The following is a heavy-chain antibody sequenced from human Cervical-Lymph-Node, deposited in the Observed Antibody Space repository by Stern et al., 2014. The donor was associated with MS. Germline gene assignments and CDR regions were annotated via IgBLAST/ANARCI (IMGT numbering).Heavy chain of an antibody. CDR3: ARPPPRRSSNDPNFGLDV. Sequence: VQLMQSGAEVKKPRDSLKISCKGSGYTFSKNWIAWVRQMPGKGLEWMGIIYPGDSNPRSSPSFQGQVTMSADKSITPAYLQWNSLKASDTAIYSCARPPPRRSSNDPNFGLDVWGQGTTVTVSS. CDR2: IYPGDSNP. J-gene: IGHJ6*02. CDR1: GYTFSKNW. V-gene: IGHV5-51*03. D-gene: IGHD6-6*01.